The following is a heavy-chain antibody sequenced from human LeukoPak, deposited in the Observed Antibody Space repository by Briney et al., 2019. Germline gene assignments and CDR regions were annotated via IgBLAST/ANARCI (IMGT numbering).Heavy chain of an antibody. CDR1: GFTFSSYW. CDR2: ISYDGSNK. D-gene: IGHD3-9*01. J-gene: IGHJ6*02. Sequence: GGSLRLSCAASGFTFSSYWMSWVRQAPGKGLEWVAVISYDGSNKYYADSVKGRFTISRDNSKNTLYLQMNSLRAEDTAVYYCARDRQTGYSSLDVWGQGTTVTVSS. CDR3: ARDRQTGYSSLDV. V-gene: IGHV3-30-3*01.